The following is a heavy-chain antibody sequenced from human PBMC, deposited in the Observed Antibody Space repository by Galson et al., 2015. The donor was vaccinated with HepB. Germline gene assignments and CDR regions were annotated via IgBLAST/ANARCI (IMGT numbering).Heavy chain of an antibody. CDR3: ARDPFPKYSGSYYGWYFDL. CDR2: IIPIFGTA. CDR1: GGTFSSYA. V-gene: IGHV1-69*13. Sequence: SVKVSCKASGGTFSSYAISWVRQAPGQGLEWMGGIIPIFGTANYAQKFQGRVTITADESTSTAYMELSSLRSEDTAVYYCARDPFPKYSGSYYGWYFDLWGRGTLVTVSS. J-gene: IGHJ2*01. D-gene: IGHD1-26*01.